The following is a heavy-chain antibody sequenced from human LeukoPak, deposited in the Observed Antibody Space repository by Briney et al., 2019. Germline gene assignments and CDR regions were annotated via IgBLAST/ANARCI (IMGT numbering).Heavy chain of an antibody. J-gene: IGHJ6*02. V-gene: IGHV3-30*18. CDR2: ISYDGSNK. CDR3: AKERLKSSSWYTWTYYYGMDV. CDR1: GFTFSSYG. D-gene: IGHD6-13*01. Sequence: GGSLRLSCAASGFTFSSYGMHWVRQAPGKGLEWVAVISYDGSNKYYADSVKGQFTISRDNSKNTLYLQMNSLRAEDTAVYYCAKERLKSSSWYTWTYYYGMDVWGQGTTVTVSS.